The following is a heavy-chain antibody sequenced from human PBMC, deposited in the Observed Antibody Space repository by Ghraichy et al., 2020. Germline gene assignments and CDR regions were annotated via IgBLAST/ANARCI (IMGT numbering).Heavy chain of an antibody. V-gene: IGHV3-7*01. J-gene: IGHJ4*02. CDR3: ARDLGGGWYFDY. CDR2: IKKDGSEK. CDR1: GFIFSGYW. D-gene: IGHD6-19*01. Sequence: GGSLRLSCAASGFIFSGYWMSCVRQAPGKGPEWVANIKKDGSEKYYVDSVKGRFTISRDNAKNSLYLQMNSLRAEDTAVYYCARDLGGGWYFDYWGQGALVTVSS.